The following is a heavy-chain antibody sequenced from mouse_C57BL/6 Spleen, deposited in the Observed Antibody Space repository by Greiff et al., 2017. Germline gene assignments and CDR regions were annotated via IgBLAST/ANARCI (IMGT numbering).Heavy chain of an antibody. CDR2: ILPGSGST. J-gene: IGHJ4*01. Sequence: VQLQQSGAELMKPGASVKISCKATGYTFTGYWIEWVKQRPGHGLEWIGEILPGSGSTNYNEKFKGKAKFTADTSSTTAYMQLSSLTTEDSAIYYCASSRQLRDYYAMDYWGQGTSVTVSS. CDR3: ASSRQLRDYYAMDY. V-gene: IGHV1-9*01. D-gene: IGHD3-2*02. CDR1: GYTFTGYW.